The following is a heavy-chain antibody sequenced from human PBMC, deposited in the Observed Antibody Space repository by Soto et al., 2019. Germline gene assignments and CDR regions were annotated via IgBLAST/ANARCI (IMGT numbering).Heavy chain of an antibody. CDR2: VYYSGST. V-gene: IGHV4-59*01. Sequence: PSETLSLTCTVSGGSFSSYYWSWIRQPPGKGLEWIAYVYYSGSTNYNPSLKSRATISVDTSKTQFSLRLNSVTAADTAVYYCARGVKYYYDSSGSYYFDDWGQGTLVTVSS. D-gene: IGHD3-22*01. CDR1: GGSFSSYY. J-gene: IGHJ4*02. CDR3: ARGVKYYYDSSGSYYFDD.